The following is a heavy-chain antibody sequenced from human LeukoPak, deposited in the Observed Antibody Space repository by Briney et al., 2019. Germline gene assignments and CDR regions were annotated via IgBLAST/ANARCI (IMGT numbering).Heavy chain of an antibody. CDR1: GFTFSSYS. V-gene: IGHV3-23*01. CDR3: ARNNWNDLWYIGY. D-gene: IGHD1-1*01. J-gene: IGHJ4*02. Sequence: RPGGSLRLSCAASGFTFSSYSINWVRQAPGKGLEWVSAISGSGGSTYYADSVKGRFTISRDNSKNTLYLQMNSLRAEDTAVYYCARNNWNDLWYIGYWGQGTLVTVSS. CDR2: ISGSGGST.